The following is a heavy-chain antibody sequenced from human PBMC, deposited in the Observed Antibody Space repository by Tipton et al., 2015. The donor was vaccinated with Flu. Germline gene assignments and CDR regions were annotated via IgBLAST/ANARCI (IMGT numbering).Heavy chain of an antibody. J-gene: IGHJ4*02. V-gene: IGHV3-33*01. CDR3: ARLSYYDVDLKNFYFDH. Sequence: RSLRLSCAASGFTFGSYGLKWVRQAPGKGLEWVSCISFDGSDKSYADSVKGRFTISRDNSKSTLYLEMTSLRAEDTAVYYCARLSYYDVDLKNFYFDHWGQGALVTVSS. CDR2: ISFDGSDK. D-gene: IGHD3-10*02. CDR1: GFTFGSYG.